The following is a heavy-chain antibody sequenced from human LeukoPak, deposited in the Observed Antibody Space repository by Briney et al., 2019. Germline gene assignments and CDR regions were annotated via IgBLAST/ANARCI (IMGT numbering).Heavy chain of an antibody. CDR3: ARESKTFDGSGYYHDS. CDR1: GGSIYNYY. CDR2: IYTSGST. J-gene: IGHJ4*02. V-gene: IGHV4-4*07. Sequence: SETLSLTCTVPGGSIYNYYWSWIRQPAGKGLEWIGRIYTSGSTDYSPSLKSRVTMSLDTSKNQFSLNLYSVTAADTAVYFCARESKTFDGSGYYHDSWGQGTLVTVSS. D-gene: IGHD3-22*01.